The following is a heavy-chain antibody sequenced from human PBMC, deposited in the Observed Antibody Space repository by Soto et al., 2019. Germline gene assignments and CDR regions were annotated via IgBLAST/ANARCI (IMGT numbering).Heavy chain of an antibody. CDR3: ARGVGSVIYCNQYNCYVP. D-gene: IGHD3-10*01. CDR1: GYIFTSYH. CDR2: INPFDGSR. Sequence: ASVKVSCKASGYIFTSYHIHWVLQAPGQGLEWMGLINPFDGSRIYVQSFQGRVTMTRDTSTSTAYMELSSLRSEDTAVYYCARGVGSVIYCNQYNCYVPSCPGALVSVFS. V-gene: IGHV1-46*01. J-gene: IGHJ5*02.